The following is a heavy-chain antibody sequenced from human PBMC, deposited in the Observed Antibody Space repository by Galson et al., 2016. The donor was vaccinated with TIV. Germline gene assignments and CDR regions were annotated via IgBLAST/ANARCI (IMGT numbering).Heavy chain of an antibody. CDR3: ARDRGRETPLRIEAKGPHDASDI. V-gene: IGHV3-23*01. J-gene: IGHJ3*02. Sequence: SLRLSCAASGFTFSSYGMTWVRQAPGKGLEWVSLISGSGGGTYYADSVKGRFTVSRDNSKDTLFLRMNSLRVEDTAIYYCARDRGRETPLRIEAKGPHDASDIWGQGTMVTVSS. D-gene: IGHD6-13*01. CDR2: ISGSGGGT. CDR1: GFTFSSYG.